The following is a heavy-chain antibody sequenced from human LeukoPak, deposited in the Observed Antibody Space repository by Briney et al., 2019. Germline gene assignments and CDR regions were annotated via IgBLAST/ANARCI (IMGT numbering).Heavy chain of an antibody. Sequence: SETLSLTCTVSGGSISSYYWSWIRQPPGKGLEWIGYIYYGGSTNYNPSLKSRVTISVDTSKNQFSLKLSSVTAADTAVYYCARGIHYYGSGSYPRFDPWGQGTLVTVSS. D-gene: IGHD3-10*01. CDR3: ARGIHYYGSGSYPRFDP. J-gene: IGHJ5*02. CDR1: GGSISSYY. V-gene: IGHV4-59*01. CDR2: IYYGGST.